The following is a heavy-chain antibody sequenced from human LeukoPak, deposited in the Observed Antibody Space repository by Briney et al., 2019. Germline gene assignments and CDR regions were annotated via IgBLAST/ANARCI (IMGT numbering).Heavy chain of an antibody. Sequence: SETLSLTCTVSGGSISSYYWSWIRQPPGKGLEWIGYIYYSGSTNYNPSLKSRVTISVDTSKNQISLKLSSVTAADTSVYYCARRTFGGVIKYWGQGTLVTVSS. D-gene: IGHD3-16*02. CDR3: ARRTFGGVIKY. V-gene: IGHV4-59*12. J-gene: IGHJ4*02. CDR1: GGSISSYY. CDR2: IYYSGST.